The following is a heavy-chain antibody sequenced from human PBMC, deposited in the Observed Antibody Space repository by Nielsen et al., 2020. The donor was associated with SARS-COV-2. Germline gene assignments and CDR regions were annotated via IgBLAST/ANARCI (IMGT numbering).Heavy chain of an antibody. J-gene: IGHJ5*02. CDR2: ISGSATGT. CDR3: ARAIYRLTTDNWFDP. CDR1: GFIFNTYA. V-gene: IGHV3-23*01. Sequence: GESLKISCAASGFIFNTYAMSWVRQAPGKGLQWVSTISGSATGTYYADSVKGRFSVSRDNSKNTMYLQMNSLRAEDTAVYYCARAIYRLTTDNWFDPWGQGTLVTVSS. D-gene: IGHD4-11*01.